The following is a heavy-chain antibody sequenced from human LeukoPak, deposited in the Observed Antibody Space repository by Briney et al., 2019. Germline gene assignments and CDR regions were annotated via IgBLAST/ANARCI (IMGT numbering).Heavy chain of an antibody. J-gene: IGHJ4*02. V-gene: IGHV3-9*01. Sequence: GGSLRLSCAASGFTFDDYAMHWVRQAPGKGLEWVSGISWNSGSIGYADSVKGRFTISRDNAKNSLYLQMDSLRAEDTALHYCAKDKGRRYSSGWYYFDYWGQGTLVTVSS. D-gene: IGHD6-19*01. CDR2: ISWNSGSI. CDR1: GFTFDDYA. CDR3: AKDKGRRYSSGWYYFDY.